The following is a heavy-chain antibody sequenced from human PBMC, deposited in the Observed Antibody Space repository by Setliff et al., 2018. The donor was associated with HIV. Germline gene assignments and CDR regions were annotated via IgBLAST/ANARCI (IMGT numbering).Heavy chain of an antibody. J-gene: IGHJ4*02. CDR1: GFTFSNSG. D-gene: IGHD3-22*01. CDR3: AKAARDYYDSSGYYIGIDY. Sequence: QPGGSLRLSCAASGFTFSNSGMHWVRQAPGKGLEWVTFIRYDESDKDYADSVKGRFTISRDNSKSTLYLQMNSLRAEDTAVYYCAKAARDYYDSSGYYIGIDYWGRGTLVTVS. CDR2: IRYDESDK. V-gene: IGHV3-30*02.